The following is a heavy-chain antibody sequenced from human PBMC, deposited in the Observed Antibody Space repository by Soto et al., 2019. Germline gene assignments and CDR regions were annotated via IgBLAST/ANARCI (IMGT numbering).Heavy chain of an antibody. CDR1: GFTFSSYS. CDR2: LSSSSSYI. D-gene: IGHD3-3*01. J-gene: IGHJ4*02. Sequence: EVQLVGSGGGLVKPGGALRLSCAASGFTFSSYSMNWVRQAPGKGLELVSSLSSSSSYIYYADSVKGRFTISRDNAKNSLYLQMNSLRAEDTAVYYCARDIKYYDCWSGYYNWGQGTLVTVSS. V-gene: IGHV3-21*04. CDR3: ARDIKYYDCWSGYYN.